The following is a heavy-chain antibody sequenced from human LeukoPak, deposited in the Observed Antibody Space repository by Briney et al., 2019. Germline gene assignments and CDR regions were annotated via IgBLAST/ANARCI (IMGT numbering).Heavy chain of an antibody. Sequence: PGRSVRLSCAASGFTFSSYSMNWVREAPGKGLEWVSNISSSSSYIYYADSVKGRFTISGDNAKNALYLQMSSLRSEDTAVYYCARDAYNSSDSGYFYDRGPGILVTVSS. J-gene: IGHJ4*02. CDR2: ISSSSSYI. CDR1: GFTFSSYS. CDR3: ARDAYNSSDSGYFYD. V-gene: IGHV3-21*01. D-gene: IGHD6-13*01.